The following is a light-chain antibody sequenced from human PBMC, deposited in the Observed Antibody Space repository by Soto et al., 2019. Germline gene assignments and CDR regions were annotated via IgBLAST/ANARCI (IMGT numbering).Light chain of an antibody. CDR2: GAS. Sequence: EIVLPQSPATLSVSPGERATLSCRASQSVSSILAWYQQKPGQAPRLLIYGASSRATGIPDRFSGSGSGTDFTLTISRLDPEDFAVYYCQQYGSSRVTFGQGTRLEI. V-gene: IGKV3-20*01. CDR3: QQYGSSRVT. J-gene: IGKJ5*01. CDR1: QSVSSI.